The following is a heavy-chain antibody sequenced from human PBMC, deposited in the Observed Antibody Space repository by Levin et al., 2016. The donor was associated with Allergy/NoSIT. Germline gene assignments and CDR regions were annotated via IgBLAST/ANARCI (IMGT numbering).Heavy chain of an antibody. J-gene: IGHJ4*02. CDR2: ISYDGSNK. V-gene: IGHV3-30-3*01. D-gene: IGHD3-22*01. Sequence: WIRQPPGKGLEWVAVISYDGSNKYYADSVKGRFTISRDNSKNTLYLQMNSLRAEDTAVYYCASTYYYDSSGYSFWFDYWGQGTLVTVPQ. CDR3: ASTYYYDSSGYSFWFDY.